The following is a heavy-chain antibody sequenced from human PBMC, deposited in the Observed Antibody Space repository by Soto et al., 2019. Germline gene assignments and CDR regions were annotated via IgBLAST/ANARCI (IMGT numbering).Heavy chain of an antibody. CDR2: IWYDGSNK. CDR1: GFTFSSYG. V-gene: IGHV3-33*01. CDR3: ARDSSGWYYFDY. J-gene: IGHJ4*02. D-gene: IGHD6-19*01. Sequence: QVQLVESGGGVVQPGRSLRLSCAASGFTFSSYGMHWVRQAPGKGLEWVAVIWYDGSNKYYADSVKGRFTISRDNSKNTLYLQMNSLRAADTAVYYCARDSSGWYYFDYWGQGTLVTVSS.